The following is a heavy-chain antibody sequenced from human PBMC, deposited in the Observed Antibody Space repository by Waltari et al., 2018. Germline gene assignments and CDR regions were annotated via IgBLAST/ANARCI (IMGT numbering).Heavy chain of an antibody. D-gene: IGHD3-22*01. V-gene: IGHV4-39*07. CDR1: GGSISSSSYY. CDR2: IYYSGST. CDR3: ARDGASSGVDYCYFDL. Sequence: QLQLQESGPGLVKPSETLSLTCTVSGGSISSSSYYWGWIRQPPGKGLEWIGSIYYSGSTYYNPSLKSRVTISVDTSKNQFSLKLSSVTAADTAVYYCARDGASSGVDYCYFDLWGRGTLVTVSS. J-gene: IGHJ2*01.